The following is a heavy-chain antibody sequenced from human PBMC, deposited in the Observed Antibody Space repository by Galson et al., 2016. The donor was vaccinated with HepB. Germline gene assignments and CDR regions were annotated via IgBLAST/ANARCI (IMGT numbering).Heavy chain of an antibody. V-gene: IGHV4-4*02. Sequence: SETLSLTCAVSGDSISSNNWWTWVRQTPGKGLEWIGEIYHSGSTNYSPSLKSRVTISLDTSNNQFSLRLTSVTAADTGVYYCARGTDIVLVGLDLDIWGHGTMVTVSS. CDR2: IYHSGST. J-gene: IGHJ3*02. CDR1: GDSISSNNW. CDR3: ARGTDIVLVGLDLDI. D-gene: IGHD2-8*02.